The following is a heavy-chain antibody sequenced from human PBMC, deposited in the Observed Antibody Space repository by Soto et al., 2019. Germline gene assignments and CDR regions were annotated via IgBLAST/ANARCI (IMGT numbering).Heavy chain of an antibody. D-gene: IGHD1-26*01. V-gene: IGHV3-11*01. CDR1: GFTFSDYY. CDR2: ISSSGSTM. Sequence: GGSRRLSCAASGFTFSDYYISWIRQAPGKGLEWVSYISSSGSTMYYADSGKGRFTISRDNAKNSLYLQMNSLRAEDTAVYYCARCTLGYWYFDLWGRGTLVTVSS. J-gene: IGHJ2*01. CDR3: ARCTLGYWYFDL.